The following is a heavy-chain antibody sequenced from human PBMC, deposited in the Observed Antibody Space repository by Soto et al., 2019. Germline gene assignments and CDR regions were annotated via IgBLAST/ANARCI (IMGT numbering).Heavy chain of an antibody. Sequence: SETLSLTCTVSGGSISSYYWSWIRQPPGKGLEWIGYIYYSGSTNYNPSLKSRVTISVDTSKNQFSLKLSSVTAADTAVYYCARDAVAAAGTATEKLDYWGQGTLVTVSS. V-gene: IGHV4-59*12. J-gene: IGHJ4*02. CDR1: GGSISSYY. D-gene: IGHD6-13*01. CDR3: ARDAVAAAGTATEKLDY. CDR2: IYYSGST.